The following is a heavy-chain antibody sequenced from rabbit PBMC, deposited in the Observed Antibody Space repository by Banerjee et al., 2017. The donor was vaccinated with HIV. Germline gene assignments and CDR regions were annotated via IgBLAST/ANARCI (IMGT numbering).Heavy chain of an antibody. Sequence: QSSEESGGDLVKPGASLTLTCTASGFTLSSYWMCWVRQAPGKGLEWIACIYAGSSGSTYYTSWAKGRFTISKTSSTTVTLQMTSLTAADTATYFCARRDGGYVGTFNLWGPGTLVTVS. CDR2: IYAGSSGST. CDR3: ARRDGGYVGTFNL. J-gene: IGHJ4*01. V-gene: IGHV1S40*01. D-gene: IGHD4-2*01. CDR1: GFTLSSYW.